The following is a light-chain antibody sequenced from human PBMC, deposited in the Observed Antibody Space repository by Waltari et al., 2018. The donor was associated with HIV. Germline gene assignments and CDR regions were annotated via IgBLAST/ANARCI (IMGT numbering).Light chain of an antibody. Sequence: DIVMTQSPDSLAVSLGARATINCQSGRSVLYSSKNSNYLAWYQHNPVKPPKLLISWASTREAGVPDRFSGSGSGTNFTLTISSLQAEDVAFYYCQQYYSFPATFGQGTKVEIK. CDR1: RSVLYSSKNSNY. V-gene: IGKV4-1*01. J-gene: IGKJ1*01. CDR3: QQYYSFPAT. CDR2: WAS.